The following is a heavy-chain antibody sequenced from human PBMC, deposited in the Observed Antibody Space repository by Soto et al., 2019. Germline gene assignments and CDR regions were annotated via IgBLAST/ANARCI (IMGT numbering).Heavy chain of an antibody. CDR3: AKATATGGGAFDI. Sequence: GGSLRLSCVVSGFMFRDYPMGWVRQAPGKGLEWVSATTATGYSTFYADSVKGRFTISRDNSINTLFLQMNNLTAGDTALYYCAKATATGGGAFDICGQGTMVTVS. J-gene: IGHJ3*02. V-gene: IGHV3-23*01. CDR2: TTATGYST. D-gene: IGHD2-8*02. CDR1: GFMFRDYP.